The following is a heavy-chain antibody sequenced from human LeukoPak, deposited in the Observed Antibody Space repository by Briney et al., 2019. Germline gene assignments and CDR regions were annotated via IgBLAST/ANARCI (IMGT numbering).Heavy chain of an antibody. V-gene: IGHV1-18*01. CDR3: ARDWDYDRSGHRVAQGSAGGFDI. D-gene: IGHD3-22*01. CDR2: ISGYNGNT. CDR1: GYTFTSYS. J-gene: IGHJ3*02. Sequence: ASVKVSCKASGYTFTSYSVSWVRQAPGQGLEWLGWISGYNGNTNYPQKLQGRVTLTTDTSTNTAYMELRSLRSDDTAVYYCARDWDYDRSGHRVAQGSAGGFDIWGQGTMITVSS.